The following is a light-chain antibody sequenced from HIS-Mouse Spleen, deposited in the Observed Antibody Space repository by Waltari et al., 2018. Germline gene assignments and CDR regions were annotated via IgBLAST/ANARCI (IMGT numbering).Light chain of an antibody. Sequence: QSALTQPASVSGSPGQSIPISRTGTSSSVGSYNLVSWYQQHPGKSPKLMIYESSKRPSGVSNRFSGSKSGNTASLTISGLQAEDEADYYCCSYAGSSTWVFGGGTKLTVL. V-gene: IGLV2-23*01. CDR3: CSYAGSSTWV. CDR1: SSSVGSYNL. CDR2: ESS. J-gene: IGLJ3*02.